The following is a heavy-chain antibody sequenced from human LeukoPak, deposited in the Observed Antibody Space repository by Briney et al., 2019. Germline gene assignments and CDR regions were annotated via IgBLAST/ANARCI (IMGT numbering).Heavy chain of an antibody. D-gene: IGHD6-13*01. Sequence: SETLSLTCTVSGGSISSSTYYWGWIRQPPGKGLEWIGSIYYSGSTYYNPSLKSRVTISVDTSKNQFSLKLSSVTAADTAVYYCARRREWQQLVPKGRYYYYYYYMDVWGKGTTVTVSS. CDR3: ARRREWQQLVPKGRYYYYYYYMDV. CDR2: IYYSGST. CDR1: GGSISSSTYY. V-gene: IGHV4-39*07. J-gene: IGHJ6*03.